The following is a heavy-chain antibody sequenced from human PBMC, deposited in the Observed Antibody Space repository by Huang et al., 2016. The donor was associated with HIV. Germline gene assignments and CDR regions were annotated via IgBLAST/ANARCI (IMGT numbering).Heavy chain of an antibody. CDR1: GDTLTESS. Sequence: QVQLTQSGAEVTKPGASVKVSCKISGDTLTESSMHGVLQAPGKGLEWMGSFNPEDGERVYAQRFQGRVTMTEDTTTDTAYLELSSLRSEDTAVYYCATEGLWGEGNTLDYWGQGTLVTVSS. CDR2: FNPEDGER. CDR3: ATEGLWGEGNTLDY. J-gene: IGHJ4*02. D-gene: IGHD3-10*01. V-gene: IGHV1-24*01.